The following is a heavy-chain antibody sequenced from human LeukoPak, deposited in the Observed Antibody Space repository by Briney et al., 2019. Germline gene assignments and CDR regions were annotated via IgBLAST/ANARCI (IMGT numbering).Heavy chain of an antibody. CDR2: IYYSGST. CDR3: ARLNYDFWSGYFYYYYGMDV. D-gene: IGHD3-3*01. V-gene: IGHV4-59*08. J-gene: IGHJ6*02. Sequence: KPSETLSLTCTVSGGSISSYYWSWIRQPPGKGLEWIGYIYYSGSTNYNPSLKSRVTISVDTSKNQFSLKLSSVTAADTAVYYCARLNYDFWSGYFYYYYGMDVWGQGTTVTVSS. CDR1: GGSISSYY.